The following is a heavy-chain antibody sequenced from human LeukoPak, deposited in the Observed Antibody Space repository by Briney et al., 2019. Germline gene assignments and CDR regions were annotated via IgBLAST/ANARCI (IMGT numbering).Heavy chain of an antibody. CDR3: ARGMTYWSGSGKFDY. CDR2: INTDGSST. V-gene: IGHV3-74*03. J-gene: IGHJ4*02. CDR1: GFSFSDYH. Sequence: GGSLRLSCAASGFSFSDYHVHWVRQPPGREPLWVARINTDGSSTTYADFVKGRISISRDNAKNTLFLQMNSLRAEDTAVYYCARGMTYWSGSGKFDYWGQGSLVTVSS. D-gene: IGHD3-10*01.